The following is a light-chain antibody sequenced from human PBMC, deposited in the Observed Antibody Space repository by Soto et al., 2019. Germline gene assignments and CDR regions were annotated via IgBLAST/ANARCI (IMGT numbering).Light chain of an antibody. J-gene: IGKJ1*01. V-gene: IGKV3-20*01. CDR2: GAS. Sequence: EIVLTQSPGTLALSPGEEETLSCRASQSVSKYLAWYQQKPGQAPRLLIYGASSRATGIPDSFSGSGSGTDFTLTISRLEPEDFAVYYCQQYGGSPQTFGQGTKV. CDR1: QSVSKY. CDR3: QQYGGSPQT.